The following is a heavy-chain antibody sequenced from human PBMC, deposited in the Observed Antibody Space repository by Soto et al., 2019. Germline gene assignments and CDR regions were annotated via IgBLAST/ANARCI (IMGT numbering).Heavy chain of an antibody. CDR2: INHSGST. J-gene: IGHJ6*02. V-gene: IGHV4-34*01. D-gene: IGHD3-3*01. CDR1: GGSFSGYY. CDR3: ARVPLFGVVNYGMDV. Sequence: QVQLQQWGAGLLKPSETLSLTCAVYGGSFSGYYWSWIRQPPGKGLEWIGEINHSGSTNYNPSLKSRVTISGDTSKNQFSLKLSSVTAADTAVYYCARVPLFGVVNYGMDVWGQGTTVTVSS.